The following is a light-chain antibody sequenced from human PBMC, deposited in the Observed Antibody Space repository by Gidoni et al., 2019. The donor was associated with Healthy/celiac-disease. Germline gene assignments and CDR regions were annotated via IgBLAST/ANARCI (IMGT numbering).Light chain of an antibody. Sequence: ELVLTQSPGTLSLSPGERATLSCRASQSVSSSYLAWYQQKPGQAPRLLIYGASSRATGIPDRFSGSGSGTDFTITISRLEPEDFAVYYCQQYGSSSGTFGQGTKVEIK. CDR3: QQYGSSSGT. J-gene: IGKJ1*01. V-gene: IGKV3-20*01. CDR2: GAS. CDR1: QSVSSSY.